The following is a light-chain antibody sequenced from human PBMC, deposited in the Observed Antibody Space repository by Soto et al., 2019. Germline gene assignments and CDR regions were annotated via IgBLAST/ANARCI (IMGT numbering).Light chain of an antibody. CDR2: KAS. V-gene: IGKV1-5*03. CDR1: KSVTDW. J-gene: IGKJ2*01. Sequence: DIQMTQSPSTLSASVGDRVTLTCRASKSVTDWLAWYQQKPGEAPKVLIYKASNLESGVPSRFSGSGFGTEFTLTISSLQPDDSAVYYCHQYNTFPPYTFGQGTKLEI. CDR3: HQYNTFPPYT.